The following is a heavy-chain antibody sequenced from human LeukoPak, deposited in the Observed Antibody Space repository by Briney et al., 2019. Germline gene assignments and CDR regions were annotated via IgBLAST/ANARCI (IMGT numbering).Heavy chain of an antibody. J-gene: IGHJ4*02. V-gene: IGHV3-30*03. CDR1: GFTFSSYG. CDR3: ARNSGWYVDY. CDR2: ISYDGSNK. D-gene: IGHD6-19*01. Sequence: PGGSLRLSCAASGFTFSSYGMHWVRQAPGKGLEWVAVISYDGSNKYYADSVKGRFTISRDNSKNTLYLQMNSLRAEDTAVYYCARNSGWYVDYWGQGTLVTVSS.